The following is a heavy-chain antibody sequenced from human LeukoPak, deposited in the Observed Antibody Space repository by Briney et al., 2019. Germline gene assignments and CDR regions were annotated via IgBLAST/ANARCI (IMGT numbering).Heavy chain of an antibody. CDR2: IHTSGNT. J-gene: IGHJ4*02. D-gene: IGHD5-24*01. Sequence: KPSETLSLTCTVSGGSISSSSYYWSWIRQPAGKGLEWIGRIHTSGNTNYNPSLKSRVTMSVDTSKNQFSLKMGSVTAADTAVYYCGGSRDGYIDYWGQGTLVTVSS. CDR1: GGSISSSSYY. CDR3: GGSRDGYIDY. V-gene: IGHV4-61*02.